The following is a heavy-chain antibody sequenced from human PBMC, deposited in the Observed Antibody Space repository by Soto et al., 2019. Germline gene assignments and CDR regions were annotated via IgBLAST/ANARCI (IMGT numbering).Heavy chain of an antibody. V-gene: IGHV3-30*18. Sequence: QVQLVESGGGVVQPGRSLRLSCAASGFTFSSYGMHWVRQAPGKGLEWVAVISYDGSNKYYADSVKGRFTISRDNSKNTLYLQMNSLRAEDTAVYYCAKGIGGYWTYGMDVWGQGTTVTVSS. CDR2: ISYDGSNK. D-gene: IGHD5-12*01. CDR3: AKGIGGYWTYGMDV. CDR1: GFTFSSYG. J-gene: IGHJ6*02.